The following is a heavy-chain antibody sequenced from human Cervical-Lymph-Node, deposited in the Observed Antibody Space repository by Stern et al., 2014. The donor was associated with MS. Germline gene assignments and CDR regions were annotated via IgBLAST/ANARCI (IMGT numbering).Heavy chain of an antibody. D-gene: IGHD1-14*01. CDR3: ARGASSAAWYKHAVDV. CDR1: GDTSNTDA. Sequence: VQLVKSGAEVQKPGSSVKVSCKASGDTSNTDAIHWVRQDHGQGLEWMGGLIPVFGTPVYAQRFKGRVSIAADESTATDYMELSSLRSDDTAVYYCARGASSAAWYKHAVDVWGQGTTVTVSS. V-gene: IGHV1-69*01. CDR2: LIPVFGTP. J-gene: IGHJ6*02.